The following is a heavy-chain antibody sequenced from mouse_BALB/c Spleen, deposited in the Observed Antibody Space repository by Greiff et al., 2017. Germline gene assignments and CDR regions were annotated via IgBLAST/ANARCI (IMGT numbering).Heavy chain of an antibody. Sequence: EVQGVESGPGLVKPSQSLSLTCTVTGYSITSDYAWNWIRQFPGNKLEWMGYISYSGSTSYNPSLKSRISITRDTSKNQFCLQLNSVTTEDTATYYCARGGYGTGFAYWGQGTLVTVSA. J-gene: IGHJ3*01. V-gene: IGHV3-2*02. CDR1: GYSITSDYA. CDR2: ISYSGST. CDR3: ARGGYGTGFAY. D-gene: IGHD3-1*01.